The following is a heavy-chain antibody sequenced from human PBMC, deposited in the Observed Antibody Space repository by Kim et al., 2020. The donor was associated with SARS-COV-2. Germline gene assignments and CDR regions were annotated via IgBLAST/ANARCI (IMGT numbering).Heavy chain of an antibody. CDR3: ALGGQVVIDGRVSLTPYDH. Sequence: SVKVSCKASGGTFSNYAVNWVRQAPGQGLEWMGRLLPMVDIPNYARNFPGRLTTTADKSTSTAYMELTGLTSADTAVYSCALGGQVVIDGRVSLTPYDHWGQGALVTVSS. CDR2: LLPMVDIP. D-gene: IGHD2-21*01. CDR1: GGTFSNYA. V-gene: IGHV1-69*04. J-gene: IGHJ5*02.